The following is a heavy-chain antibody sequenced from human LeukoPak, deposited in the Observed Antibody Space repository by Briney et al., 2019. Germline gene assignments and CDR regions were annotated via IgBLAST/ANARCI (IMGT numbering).Heavy chain of an antibody. CDR1: GGSISSYY. J-gene: IGHJ4*02. D-gene: IGHD5-18*01. CDR3: ARVSRYSFAFDY. CDR2: IYYSGST. Sequence: SETLSLTCTVSGGSISSYYWSWIRQPPGKGLEWIGYIYYSGSTNYNPSLKSRVTISVDTSKNQFSLKLGSVTAADTAVYYCARVSRYSFAFDYWGQGTLVTVSS. V-gene: IGHV4-59*01.